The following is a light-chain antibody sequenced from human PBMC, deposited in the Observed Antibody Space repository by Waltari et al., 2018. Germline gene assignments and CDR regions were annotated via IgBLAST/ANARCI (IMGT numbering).Light chain of an antibody. CDR2: DAS. CDR3: QQRGDWSRT. V-gene: IGKV3-11*01. J-gene: IGKJ3*01. Sequence: ENVLTQSPATLSLSPGERATLSCGASQSVSSNLAWYQQKPGQAPMLLIYDASNRATGIPARFSGSGSGTDVTLTISSLEPEDFAVYYCQQRGDWSRTFGPGTKVEIK. CDR1: QSVSSN.